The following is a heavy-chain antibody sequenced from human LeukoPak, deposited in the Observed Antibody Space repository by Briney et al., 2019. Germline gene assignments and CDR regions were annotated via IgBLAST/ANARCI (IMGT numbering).Heavy chain of an antibody. V-gene: IGHV3-30*02. D-gene: IGHD3-10*01. Sequence: GGSLRVSCAASGFTFSDYGMHWVRQAPGKGLEWVAFIRYDENTKYYADSVKGRFTISRDNARRSLYLQMNSLRLEDTAFYYCASTYGSGSYLHSWGPGTLVAVSS. CDR2: IRYDENTK. CDR3: ASTYGSGSYLHS. J-gene: IGHJ4*02. CDR1: GFTFSDYG.